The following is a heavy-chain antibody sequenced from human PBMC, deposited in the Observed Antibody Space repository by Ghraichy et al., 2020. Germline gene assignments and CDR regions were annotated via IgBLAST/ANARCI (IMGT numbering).Heavy chain of an antibody. CDR1: GFTFSSYA. D-gene: IGHD3-10*01. J-gene: IGHJ5*02. V-gene: IGHV3-23*01. Sequence: GGSLRLSCVASGFTFSSYAMSWVRQAPGKGLEWVSAITSGSGAGTYYEDSVKGRFTISRDTSKNTLYLQMNRLRADATALYYCVKVPPWSGSGKNWFDPCGQRTLVTVSP. CDR2: ITSGSGAGT. CDR3: VKVPPWSGSGKNWFDP.